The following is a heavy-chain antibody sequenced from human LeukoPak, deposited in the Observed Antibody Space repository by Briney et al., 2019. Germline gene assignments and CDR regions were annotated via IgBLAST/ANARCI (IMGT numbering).Heavy chain of an antibody. CDR1: GFTFSSYT. Sequence: GGSLRLPCAASGFTFSSYTMNWVRQAPGKGLEWVSSISSSSSYIYYADSVKGRFTISRDNANNSLDLQMNSLRAEDTAVYYCARMRRDLAKGDYFYYYYMDVWGKGTTVIVSS. CDR2: ISSSSSYI. V-gene: IGHV3-21*01. CDR3: ARMRRDLAKGDYFYYYYMDV. J-gene: IGHJ6*03. D-gene: IGHD3-16*01.